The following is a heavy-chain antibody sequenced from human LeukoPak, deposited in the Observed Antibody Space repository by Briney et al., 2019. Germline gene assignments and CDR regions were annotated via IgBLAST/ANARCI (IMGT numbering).Heavy chain of an antibody. J-gene: IGHJ4*02. CDR1: GFTFSSYA. D-gene: IGHD5-18*01. CDR3: AKSGQYRTGYSYGYYFDY. Sequence: GGSLRLSCAASGFTFSSYAMSWVRQAPGKGLEWDSAISGSGGSTYYADSVKGRFTISRDNSKNTLYLQMNSLRAEDTAVYYCAKSGQYRTGYSYGYYFDYWGQGTLVTVSS. CDR2: ISGSGGST. V-gene: IGHV3-23*01.